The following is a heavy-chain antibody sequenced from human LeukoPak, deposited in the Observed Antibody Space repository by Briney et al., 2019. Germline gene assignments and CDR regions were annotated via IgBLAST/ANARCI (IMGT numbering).Heavy chain of an antibody. CDR1: GFTFTHYG. CDR2: LTSSGAST. J-gene: IGHJ4*02. CDR3: GRDSRWAQPDY. D-gene: IGHD5-24*01. V-gene: IGHV3-23*01. Sequence: GGSLRLSCAASGFTFTHYGMNWVRQAPGKGLEWASGLTSSGASTYYADSVKGRFTISRDNSKNTVYLQINSLTAEDTAVYYCGRDSRWAQPDYWGQGTLVTVSS.